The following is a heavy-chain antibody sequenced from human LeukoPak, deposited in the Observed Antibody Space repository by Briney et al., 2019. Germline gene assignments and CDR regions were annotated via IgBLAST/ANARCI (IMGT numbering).Heavy chain of an antibody. Sequence: SETLSLTCTVSGGSISSGSYYWSWIRQPAGKGLEWIGRIYTSGSTNYNPSLKSRVTISVDTSKNQFPLELSSVTAADTAVYYCARDVVDYDFWSGYSYWYFDLWGRGTLVTVSS. D-gene: IGHD3-3*01. CDR3: ARDVVDYDFWSGYSYWYFDL. CDR1: GGSISSGSYY. CDR2: IYTSGST. V-gene: IGHV4-61*02. J-gene: IGHJ2*01.